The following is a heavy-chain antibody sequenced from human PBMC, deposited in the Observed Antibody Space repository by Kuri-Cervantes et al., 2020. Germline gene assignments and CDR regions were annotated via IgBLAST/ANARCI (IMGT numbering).Heavy chain of an antibody. D-gene: IGHD5-12*01. J-gene: IGHJ6*02. CDR3: ARETVGGYDLKYYYYYYGTDV. CDR1: GYTFTSYG. V-gene: IGHV1-18*01. CDR2: ISAYNGNT. Sequence: ASVKVSCKASGYTFTSYGISWVRQAPGQGLEWMGWISAYNGNTNYAQKLQGRVTMTTDTSTSTAYMELRSLRSEDTAVYYCARETVGGYDLKYYYYYYGTDVWGQGTTVTVSS.